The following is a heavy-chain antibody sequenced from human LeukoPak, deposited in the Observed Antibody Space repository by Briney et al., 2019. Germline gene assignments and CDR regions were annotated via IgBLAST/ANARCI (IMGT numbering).Heavy chain of an antibody. J-gene: IGHJ6*03. CDR2: ISSGGTYE. V-gene: IGHV3-30*01. D-gene: IGHD3-3*01. CDR3: ARGRAGPRFLEWLTPNYYYYYYMDV. Sequence: GGSLRLSCAASGFTFSNYAMHWVRQAPGKGLEWVSLISSGGTYEYYADSVKGRFTISRDNSKNTLYLQLNSLRAVDTAVYYCARGRAGPRFLEWLTPNYYYYYYMDVWGKGTTVTVSS. CDR1: GFTFSNYA.